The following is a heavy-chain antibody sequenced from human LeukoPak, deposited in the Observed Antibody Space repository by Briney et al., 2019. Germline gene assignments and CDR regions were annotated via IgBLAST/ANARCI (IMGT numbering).Heavy chain of an antibody. V-gene: IGHV4-34*01. CDR2: INHSGST. CDR1: GGSFSGYY. D-gene: IGHD3-3*01. J-gene: IGHJ5*02. CDR3: ASRRYDFWSGYYSYGSWFDP. Sequence: PSETLSLTCAVYGGSFSGYYWSWLRQPPGKGLEWIGEINHSGSTNYNPSLKSRVTISVDTSKNQFSLKLSSVTAADAAVYYCASRRYDFWSGYYSYGSWFDPWGQGTLVTVSS.